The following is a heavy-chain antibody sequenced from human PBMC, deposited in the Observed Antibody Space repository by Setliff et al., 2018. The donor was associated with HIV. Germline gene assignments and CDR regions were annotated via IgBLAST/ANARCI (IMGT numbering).Heavy chain of an antibody. CDR1: GFTFGDYA. CDR2: IGQDGSEK. Sequence: GGSLRLSCTTDGFTFGDYALSWVRQAPGKGLEWVANIGQDGSEKNYVDSVKGRFTISRDNAKNSLSPQMNSLRAEDTAVYYCARDSSSWSWAEYFQFWGQGTPVTVSS. CDR3: ARDSSSWSWAEYFQF. V-gene: IGHV3-7*01. J-gene: IGHJ1*01. D-gene: IGHD6-13*01.